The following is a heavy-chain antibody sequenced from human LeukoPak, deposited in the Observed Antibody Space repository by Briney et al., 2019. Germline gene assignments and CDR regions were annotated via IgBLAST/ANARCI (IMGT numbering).Heavy chain of an antibody. V-gene: IGHV4-39*07. J-gene: IGHJ5*02. Sequence: SETLSLTCIVSGGSINNYYWGWIRQPPGKGLEWIGSIYYSGSTYYNPSLKSRVTISVDTSKNQFSLKLSSVTAADTAVYYCARGTVLRYFDWLSSRKGWFDPWGQGTLVTVSS. CDR2: IYYSGST. CDR3: ARGTVLRYFDWLSSRKGWFDP. CDR1: GGSINNYY. D-gene: IGHD3-9*01.